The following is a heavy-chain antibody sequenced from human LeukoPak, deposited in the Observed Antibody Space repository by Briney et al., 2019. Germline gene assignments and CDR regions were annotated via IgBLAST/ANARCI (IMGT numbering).Heavy chain of an antibody. Sequence: GASVTVSCKASGYTFTDYTMHWLRQAPGQRLEWMGWINIGNGNTKYSQNFQGGITITRDTSATTAYMDLSSLRSEDTAVYYCARRLGRSFDYWGQGTLVTVSS. D-gene: IGHD2-21*01. CDR2: INIGNGNT. CDR1: GYTFTDYT. CDR3: ARRLGRSFDY. J-gene: IGHJ4*02. V-gene: IGHV1-3*04.